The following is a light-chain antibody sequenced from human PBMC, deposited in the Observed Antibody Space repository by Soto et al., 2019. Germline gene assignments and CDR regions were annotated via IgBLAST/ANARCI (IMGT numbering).Light chain of an antibody. J-gene: IGLJ1*01. CDR1: SSDVGGYNY. Sequence: LPQPRSVSWSPGQSVTISCTGTSSDVGGYNYVSWYQHHPGKAPKLMIYDVTKRPSGVRDRFSASKYGNTASLTISGPQAEDEADYYCCSYAGSYTYVFGTGTKVTVL. CDR3: CSYAGSYTYV. V-gene: IGLV2-11*01. CDR2: DVT.